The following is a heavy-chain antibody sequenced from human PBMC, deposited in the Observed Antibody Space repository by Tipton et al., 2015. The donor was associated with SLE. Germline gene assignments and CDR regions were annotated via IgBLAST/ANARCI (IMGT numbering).Heavy chain of an antibody. D-gene: IGHD6-13*01. CDR1: GFTFSSYE. V-gene: IGHV3-48*03. Sequence: SLRLSCAASGFTFSSYEMNWVRQAPGKGLEWVSYISSSGYTIYYADSVKGRFTISRDNAKNSLYLQMNSLRAEDTALYYCAREGVSSPDYRGQGTLVTASS. J-gene: IGHJ4*02. CDR3: AREGVSSPDY. CDR2: ISSSGYTI.